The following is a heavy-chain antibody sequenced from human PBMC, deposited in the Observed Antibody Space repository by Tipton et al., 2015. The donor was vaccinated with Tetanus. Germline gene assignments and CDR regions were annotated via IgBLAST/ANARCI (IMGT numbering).Heavy chain of an antibody. Sequence: QLVQSGAEVKKPGASVKVSCTSSGYPFTGSSLPWVRQAPGQGLEWMGRINPNSGDTNYAQKFQDRVTMTRETSISTAYMEVNRLRSGDTVVYCCGREVRGSGWAYCDYWGPGTLVTVSS. J-gene: IGHJ4*02. CDR1: GYPFTGSS. CDR3: GREVRGSGWAYCDY. CDR2: INPNSGDT. V-gene: IGHV1-2*05. D-gene: IGHD6-19*01.